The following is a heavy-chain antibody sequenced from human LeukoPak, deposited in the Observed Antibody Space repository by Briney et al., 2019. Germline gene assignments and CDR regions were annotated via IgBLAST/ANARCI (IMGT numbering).Heavy chain of an antibody. Sequence: SVKVSFKASGGTFISYAISWVRQAPGQGLEWMGGIIPIFGTANYAQKFQGRVTITADKSTSTAYMELSSLRSEDTAVYYCARSHRSYYYYYMDVWGKGTTVKISS. CDR2: IIPIFGTA. J-gene: IGHJ6*03. CDR3: ARSHRSYYYYYMDV. CDR1: GGTFISYA. V-gene: IGHV1-69*06.